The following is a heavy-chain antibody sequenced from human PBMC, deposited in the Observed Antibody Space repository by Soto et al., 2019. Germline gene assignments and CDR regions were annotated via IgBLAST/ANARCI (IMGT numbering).Heavy chain of an antibody. CDR1: GITFSSYD. Sequence: GGSLRLSCAASGITFSSYDMNWVRQAPGKGLEWVSNISGSGGNTYYADSVKGRFTISRDNSKNTLYLQMNSLRAEDTAVYYCAKTIRAVAGTVGYFQHWGQDTLVTVSS. J-gene: IGHJ1*01. CDR2: ISGSGGNT. V-gene: IGHV3-23*01. D-gene: IGHD6-19*01. CDR3: AKTIRAVAGTVGYFQH.